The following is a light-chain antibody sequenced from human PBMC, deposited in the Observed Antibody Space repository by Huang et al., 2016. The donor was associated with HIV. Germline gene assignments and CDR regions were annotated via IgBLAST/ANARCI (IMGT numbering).Light chain of an antibody. CDR2: AAS. CDR1: QGITSY. CDR3: QQFNSYPYT. V-gene: IGKV1-9*01. Sequence: IQLTQSPSSLSASVGDRVTITCRASQGITSYLAWYQQKPGKAPKLLIYAASTLQSGVPSRFSGSESGTDFTLTISSLQPEDFVTYYSQQFNSYPYTFGQGTKLEIK. J-gene: IGKJ2*01.